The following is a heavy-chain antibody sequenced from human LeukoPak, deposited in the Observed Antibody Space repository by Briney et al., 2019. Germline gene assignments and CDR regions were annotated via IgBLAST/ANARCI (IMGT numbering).Heavy chain of an antibody. CDR3: ARVLAGATTPDY. J-gene: IGHJ4*02. D-gene: IGHD1-26*01. V-gene: IGHV4-59*12. CDR1: GGSFGTYY. Sequence: MASETLSLTCTVSGGSFGTYYWSWIRQPPGKGLEWIGYIYYSGSTNYNPSLKSRVTISVDTSKNQFSLKLSSVTAADTAVYYCARVLAGATTPDYWGQGTLVTVSS. CDR2: IYYSGST.